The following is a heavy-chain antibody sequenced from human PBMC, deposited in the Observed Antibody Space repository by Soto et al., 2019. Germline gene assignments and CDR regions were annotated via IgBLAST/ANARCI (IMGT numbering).Heavy chain of an antibody. Sequence: QVQLQESGPGLVKPSQTLSLTCTVSGGSISNAAYYWSWVRQPPGQGLEWIGYIYYSWSCFFNPSLKSRVTMSKDTSKNKSSVRLTSVTAAYTAVYYCARAIVVTVGGMDVWGRGTTVTVSS. J-gene: IGHJ6*02. V-gene: IGHV4-30-4*01. CDR1: GGSISNAAYY. CDR2: IYYSWSC. D-gene: IGHD5-12*01. CDR3: ARAIVVTVGGMDV.